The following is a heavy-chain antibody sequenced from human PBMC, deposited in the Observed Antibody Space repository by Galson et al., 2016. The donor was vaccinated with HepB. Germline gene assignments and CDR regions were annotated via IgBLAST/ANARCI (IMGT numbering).Heavy chain of an antibody. D-gene: IGHD6-6*01. Sequence: SLRLSCAASGFTVSSNHMSWVRQAPGKGLEWVSTFSGSGGSTYYADSVKGRFTISRDNSKNTLYLQMNTLRAEDTAVYYCAKSPPVNMAAPYFDYWGQGTLVTVSS. J-gene: IGHJ4*02. CDR3: AKSPPVNMAAPYFDY. CDR1: GFTVSSNH. V-gene: IGHV3-23*01. CDR2: FSGSGGST.